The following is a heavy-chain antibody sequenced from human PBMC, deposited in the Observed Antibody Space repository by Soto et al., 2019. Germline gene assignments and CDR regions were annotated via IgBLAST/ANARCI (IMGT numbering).Heavy chain of an antibody. V-gene: IGHV4-39*01. CDR2: IYYSGST. J-gene: IGHJ6*03. Sequence: KTSATLSLTCTVSGGSISSGSYYWGWIRQPPGKGLEWIGSIYYSGSTYYNPSLKSRVTISVDTSKNQFSLKLSSVTAAVTAVYYCARHVVINHYYYYYMDVWGKGTTVTVSS. CDR3: ARHVVINHYYYYYMDV. D-gene: IGHD3-22*01. CDR1: GGSISSGSYY.